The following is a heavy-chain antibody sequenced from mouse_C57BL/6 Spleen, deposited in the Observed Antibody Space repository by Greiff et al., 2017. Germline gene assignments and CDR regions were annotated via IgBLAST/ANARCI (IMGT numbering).Heavy chain of an antibody. CDR2: ISYSGST. D-gene: IGHD1-1*02. J-gene: IGHJ2*01. CDR3: TREGYGYFDY. V-gene: IGHV3-1*01. Sequence: EVKLQESGPGMVKPSQSLSLTCTVTGYSITSGYDWHWIRHLPGNQLEWMGYISYSGSTNYTPSLKSRISITPDTSKNHFFLKLNSVTTEVTAAYYCTREGYGYFDYWGQGTTLTVSS. CDR1: GYSITSGYD.